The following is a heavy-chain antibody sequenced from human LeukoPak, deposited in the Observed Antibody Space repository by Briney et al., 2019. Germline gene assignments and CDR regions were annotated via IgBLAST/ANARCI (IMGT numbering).Heavy chain of an antibody. CDR2: ISRSGGST. D-gene: IGHD2-21*02. CDR1: GFTFSGYW. Sequence: PGGSLRLSCAASGFTFSGYWMSWVRQAPGKGLEWVSAISRSGGSTYYADSVKGRFTFSRDNSKNTLYLQMNSLGAEDTAVYFCARGGGDYCFDYWGQGALVTVSS. CDR3: ARGGGDYCFDY. V-gene: IGHV3-23*01. J-gene: IGHJ4*02.